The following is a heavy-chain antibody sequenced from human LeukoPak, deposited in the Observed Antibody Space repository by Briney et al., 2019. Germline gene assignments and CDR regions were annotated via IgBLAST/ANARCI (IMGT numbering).Heavy chain of an antibody. CDR1: GFTFNNYG. Sequence: GGSLRLSCAASGFTFNNYGMHWVRQAPGKGLEWVAFIQYDGSNTYYADSVKGRYTISRDNSKNTLYLQMNSLRAEDTAVYYCANYFSSSWGLDYYYMDVWGKGTTVTVSS. J-gene: IGHJ6*03. V-gene: IGHV3-30*02. D-gene: IGHD6-13*01. CDR3: ANYFSSSWGLDYYYMDV. CDR2: IQYDGSNT.